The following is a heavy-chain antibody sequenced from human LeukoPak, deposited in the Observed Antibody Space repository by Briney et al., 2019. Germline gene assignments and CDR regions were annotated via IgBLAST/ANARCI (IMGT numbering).Heavy chain of an antibody. CDR3: ARHLNNCGDDCYIFDY. J-gene: IGHJ4*02. Sequence: VQPGGSLRLSCAASRFSFSSYAMSWVRQAPGKGLEWVSGISGSGDNTYYADSVKGRFTISRDNSKNTLYLQMSSLRAEDTAVYYCARHLNNCGDDCYIFDYWGQGTLVTVSS. V-gene: IGHV3-23*01. CDR2: ISGSGDNT. CDR1: RFSFSSYA. D-gene: IGHD2-21*01.